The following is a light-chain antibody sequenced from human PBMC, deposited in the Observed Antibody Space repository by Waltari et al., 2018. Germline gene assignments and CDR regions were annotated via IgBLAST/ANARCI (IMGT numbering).Light chain of an antibody. J-gene: IGKJ4*01. CDR2: WAS. V-gene: IGKV4-1*01. Sequence: DIVMTQSPDSLAVSLGEGATINCKSSQTVLYSSNNRYSFALFQQKPGHPPKLLICWASTRESGVPDRFSGSGSGTDFTLTISSLQAEDVAVYYCQQFYSSPLTFGGGTKVEIK. CDR1: QTVLYSSNNRYS. CDR3: QQFYSSPLT.